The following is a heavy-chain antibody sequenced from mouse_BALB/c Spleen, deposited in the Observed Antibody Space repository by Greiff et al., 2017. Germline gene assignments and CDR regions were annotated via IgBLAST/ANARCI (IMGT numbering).Heavy chain of an antibody. CDR3: ASNRYDGVYYAMDY. CDR1: GFSLTSYG. J-gene: IGHJ4*01. D-gene: IGHD2-14*01. CDR2: IWSGGST. Sequence: QVQLKQSGPGLVQPSQSLSITCTVSGFSLTSYGVHWVRQSPGKGLEWLGVIWSGGSTDYNAAFISRLSISKDNSKSQVFFKMNSLQADDTAIYYCASNRYDGVYYAMDYWGQGTSVTVSS. V-gene: IGHV2-4-1*01.